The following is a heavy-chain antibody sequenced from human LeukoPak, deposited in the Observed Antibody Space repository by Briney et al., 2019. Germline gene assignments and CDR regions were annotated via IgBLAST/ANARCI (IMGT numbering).Heavy chain of an antibody. CDR1: GFTFSSYA. Sequence: GGSLRLSCAASGFTFSSYAMAWVRQAPGKGLEWVSGINGSGGSTYYADSVKGRFTISRDNSKNTLYLQMNSLRAEDTAVYYCAKNNYDFWSGYFGGCYYYGMDVWGQGTTVTVSS. CDR2: INGSGGST. J-gene: IGHJ6*02. V-gene: IGHV3-23*01. CDR3: AKNNYDFWSGYFGGCYYYGMDV. D-gene: IGHD3-3*01.